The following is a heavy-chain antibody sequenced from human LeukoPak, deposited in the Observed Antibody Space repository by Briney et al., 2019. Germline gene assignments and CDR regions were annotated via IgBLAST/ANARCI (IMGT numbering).Heavy chain of an antibody. CDR2: IDSDGSGT. Sequence: PGGSLRLSCAASGFTFSSYWMHWVRQVPGKGLVWVSHIDSDGSGTNYADSVKGRFTISRDNARNTLYLQMNSLRDEHTAVYFCARDRGDYNHNFDYWGQGTLVTVSS. CDR1: GFTFSSYW. D-gene: IGHD4-17*01. V-gene: IGHV3-74*01. CDR3: ARDRGDYNHNFDY. J-gene: IGHJ4*02.